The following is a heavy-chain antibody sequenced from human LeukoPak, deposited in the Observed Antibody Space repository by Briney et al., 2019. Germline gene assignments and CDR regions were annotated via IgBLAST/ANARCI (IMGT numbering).Heavy chain of an antibody. CDR1: GGSISSADYS. D-gene: IGHD2-8*01. J-gene: IGHJ4*02. CDR3: ARGDCTDGVCFLFDY. CDR2: IYHSGST. V-gene: IGHV4-30-2*01. Sequence: PSQTLSLTCAVSGGSISSADYSWSWIRQPPGEGLEWIGYIYHSGSTYYNPSLKSRVTISVDRSKNQFSLKLSSVTAADTAVYYCARGDCTDGVCFLFDYWGQGTLVTVSS.